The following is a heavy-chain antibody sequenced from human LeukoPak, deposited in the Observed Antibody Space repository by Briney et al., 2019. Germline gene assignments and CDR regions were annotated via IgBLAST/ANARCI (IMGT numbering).Heavy chain of an antibody. CDR1: AGSISSYY. V-gene: IGHV4-59*01. CDR3: ARGGRKRWLAHQGDY. D-gene: IGHD6-19*01. Sequence: SETLSLTCTVSAGSISSYYWSWIRQPPGKGLEWIGYIYYSGSTNYNPSLKNRVTISVNTSKNQFSLKLTSVTAADTAVYYCARGGRKRWLAHQGDYWGQGTLVTVSS. J-gene: IGHJ4*02. CDR2: IYYSGST.